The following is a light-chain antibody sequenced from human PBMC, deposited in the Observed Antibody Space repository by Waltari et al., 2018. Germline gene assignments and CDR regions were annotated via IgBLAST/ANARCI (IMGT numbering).Light chain of an antibody. V-gene: IGKV3-15*01. J-gene: IGKJ1*01. CDR2: GAS. Sequence: EIVMTQSPATLSVSPGERDTLSCRASQSVSSHLAWYKQKPCQPPRLLIYGASTRAPGIPARFSGSGSGTEFTLLIRSLQSEDFAVYYCQQYNNWPPWTFGQGTKVEIK. CDR1: QSVSSH. CDR3: QQYNNWPPWT.